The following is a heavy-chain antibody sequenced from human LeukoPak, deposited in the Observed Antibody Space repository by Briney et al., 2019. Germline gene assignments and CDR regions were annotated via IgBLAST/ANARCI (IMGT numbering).Heavy chain of an antibody. CDR1: GGTFSSYA. V-gene: IGHV1-69*04. CDR3: ARNFYFKYDSSGYPFDY. D-gene: IGHD3-22*01. CDR2: IIPILGIA. Sequence: SVKVSCKASGGTFSSYAISWVRQAPGQGLEWMGRIIPILGIANYAQKFQGRVTITADKSTSTAYMELSSLRSEDTAVYYWARNFYFKYDSSGYPFDYWGQGTLVTVSS. J-gene: IGHJ4*02.